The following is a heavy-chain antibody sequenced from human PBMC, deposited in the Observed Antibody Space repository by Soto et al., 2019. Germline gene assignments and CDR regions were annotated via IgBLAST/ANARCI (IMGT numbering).Heavy chain of an antibody. CDR3: ARHPGPTYYYDSSGYHQYFQH. D-gene: IGHD3-22*01. Sequence: SVKVSCKASGGTFSSYAISWVRQAPGQGLEWMGGIIPIFGTANYAQKFQGRVTITADESTSTAYMELSSLRSEDTAVYYCARHPGPTYYYDSSGYHQYFQHWGQGTLVTVSS. J-gene: IGHJ1*01. CDR2: IIPIFGTA. CDR1: GGTFSSYA. V-gene: IGHV1-69*13.